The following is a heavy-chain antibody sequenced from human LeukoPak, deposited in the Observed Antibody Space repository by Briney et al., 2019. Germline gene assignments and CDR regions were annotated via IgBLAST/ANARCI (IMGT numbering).Heavy chain of an antibody. CDR3: ARSYCSSTTCYIVAFDI. D-gene: IGHD2-2*01. J-gene: IGHJ3*02. CDR1: GGSFSGYY. Sequence: PSETLSLTCAVYGGSFSGYYWSWIRQPPGKGLEWIGEINHSGSTNYNPSLKSRVTISVDTSKSQFSLKLSSVTAADTAVYYCARSYCSSTTCYIVAFDIWGQGTMVTVSS. V-gene: IGHV4-34*01. CDR2: INHSGST.